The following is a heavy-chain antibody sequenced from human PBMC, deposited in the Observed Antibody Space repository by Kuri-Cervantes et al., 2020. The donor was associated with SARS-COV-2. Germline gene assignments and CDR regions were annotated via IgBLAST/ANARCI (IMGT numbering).Heavy chain of an antibody. CDR1: GFRFSSYA. V-gene: IGHV3-30*04. D-gene: IGHD2-2*01. CDR2: ISYDGTNK. CDR3: ARGALICGSSSCHGDFDL. J-gene: IGHJ2*01. Sequence: GGSLRLSCAASGFRFSSYAMHWVRQAPGKGLGWVAVISYDGTNKYYGDSVRGRFTISRDNSKNTLHLQMNSLRTEDTAVHYCARGALICGSSSCHGDFDLWGRGTLVTVSS.